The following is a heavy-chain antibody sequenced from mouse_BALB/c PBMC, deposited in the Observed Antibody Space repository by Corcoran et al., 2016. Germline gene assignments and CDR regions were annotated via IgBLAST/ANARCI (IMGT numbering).Heavy chain of an antibody. J-gene: IGHJ2*01. CDR2: ISYDGSN. V-gene: IGHV3-6*02. CDR3: ATLLRPFDY. D-gene: IGHD1-2*01. CDR1: GYSITSGYY. Sequence: DVQLQESGPGLVKPSQSLSLTCSVTGYSITSGYYWNWIRQFQGNKLEWMGYISYDGSNNYNPSLKNRISITRDTYKNQFFLKLNSVTTEDTATYYCATLLRPFDYWGQGTTLTVSS.